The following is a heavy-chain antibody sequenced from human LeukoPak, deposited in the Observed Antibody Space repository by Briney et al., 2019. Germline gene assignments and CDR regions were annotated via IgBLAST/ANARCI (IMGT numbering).Heavy chain of an antibody. Sequence: GGSLRLSCAASGFTFDDYAMHWVRQAPGKGLEWVSLISGDGGSTYYADSVKGRFTIPRDNSKNSLYLQMNSLRTEDTALYYCAKSFLRDGYNYGSGYWGQGTLVTVSS. CDR3: AKSFLRDGYNYGSGY. J-gene: IGHJ4*02. D-gene: IGHD5-24*01. CDR1: GFTFDDYA. V-gene: IGHV3-43*02. CDR2: ISGDGGST.